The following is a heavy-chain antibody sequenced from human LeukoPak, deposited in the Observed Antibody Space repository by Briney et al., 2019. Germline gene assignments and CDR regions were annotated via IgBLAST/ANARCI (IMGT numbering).Heavy chain of an antibody. CDR1: GFAFSSYS. CDR3: ASGQDPSYVEY. J-gene: IGHJ4*02. CDR2: ISSSSSYM. Sequence: PGGSLRLSCAASGFAFSSYSMNWVRQAPGKGLEWVSSISSSSSYMYYADSVKGRFTISRDNAKNSLYLQMNSLRAEDTAVYYCASGQDPSYVEYWGQGTLVTVSS. V-gene: IGHV3-21*01.